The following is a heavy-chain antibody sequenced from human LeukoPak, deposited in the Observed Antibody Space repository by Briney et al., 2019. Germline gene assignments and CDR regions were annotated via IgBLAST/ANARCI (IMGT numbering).Heavy chain of an antibody. D-gene: IGHD2-15*01. J-gene: IGHJ5*02. V-gene: IGHV3-74*01. Sequence: GGSLRLSCVDSRFSLSGYWMYWVRQAPGKGLMYISRNNGDGSTTNYADVVKGRFTMSRDNVKNTLYLQMNSLRVEDTAVYYCARDPRNVGLAPWGQGTLVTVSS. CDR1: RFSLSGYW. CDR2: NNGDGSTT. CDR3: ARDPRNVGLAP.